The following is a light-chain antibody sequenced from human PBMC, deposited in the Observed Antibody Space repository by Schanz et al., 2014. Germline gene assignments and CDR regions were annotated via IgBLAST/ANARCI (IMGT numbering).Light chain of an antibody. CDR3: QQYDASRT. V-gene: IGKV3-20*01. CDR1: QSVSSDY. Sequence: EIVLTQSPGTLSLSPGERATLSCRASQSVSSDYLAWFQQKPGQAPRLLIDGASTRATGIPARFSGSGSGTDFTLTISRLEPEDFAVYYCQQYDASRTFGQGTKVEIK. J-gene: IGKJ1*01. CDR2: GAS.